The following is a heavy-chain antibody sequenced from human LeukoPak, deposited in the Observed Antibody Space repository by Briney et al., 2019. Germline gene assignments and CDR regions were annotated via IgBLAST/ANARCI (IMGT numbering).Heavy chain of an antibody. CDR1: GGSFSGYY. CDR3: ARASGYYYDSSGTLGDYFDY. Sequence: SETLSLTCAVYGGSFSGYYWSWIRQPPGKGLEWIGEINHSGSTSYNPSLKSRVTISVDTSKNQFSLKLSSVTAADTAVYYCARASGYYYDSSGTLGDYFDYWGQGTPVTVSS. CDR2: INHSGST. V-gene: IGHV4-34*01. D-gene: IGHD3-22*01. J-gene: IGHJ4*02.